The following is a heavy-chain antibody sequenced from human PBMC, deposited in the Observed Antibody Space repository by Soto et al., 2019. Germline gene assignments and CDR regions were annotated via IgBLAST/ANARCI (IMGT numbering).Heavy chain of an antibody. J-gene: IGHJ6*03. CDR2: IYPGDSDT. Sequence: PGESLKISCKGSGYSFASYWIGWVRQMPWKGLEWMGFIYPGDSDTRYSPSFQGQVTISADKSISTAYLQWSSLKASDTAMYYCARRHYSSSSLPMDLYYYYYMDVWGKGTTVTVSS. D-gene: IGHD6-6*01. CDR3: ARRHYSSSSLPMDLYYYYYMDV. V-gene: IGHV5-51*01. CDR1: GYSFASYW.